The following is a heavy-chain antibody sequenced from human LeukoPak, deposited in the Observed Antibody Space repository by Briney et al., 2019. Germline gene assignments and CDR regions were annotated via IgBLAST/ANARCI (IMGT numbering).Heavy chain of an antibody. CDR1: GFTFKDYG. J-gene: IGHJ6*02. Sequence: GGSLRLSCAATGFTFKDYGMHWARQPPGKGLEWVSSINWNGGGTDYADSVKGRFTISRDNAKNSLYLQLSSLRPEDTALYYCAKHMRATNTYSFFGLDVWGQGTTVTVSS. CDR3: AKHMRATNTYSFFGLDV. D-gene: IGHD1-26*01. CDR2: INWNGGGT. V-gene: IGHV3-9*01.